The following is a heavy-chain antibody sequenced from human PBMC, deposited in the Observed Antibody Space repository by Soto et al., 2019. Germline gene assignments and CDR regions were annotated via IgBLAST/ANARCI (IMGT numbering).Heavy chain of an antibody. CDR3: AKEREYYYDRSGYVDYFDY. Sequence: GGSLRLSCAASGFTFSSYAMSWVRQAPGKGLEWVSAISGSGGSTYYADSVKGRFTISRDNSKNTLYLQMNSLRAEDTAVYYCAKEREYYYDRSGYVDYFDYWGQGTLVTVYS. CDR2: ISGSGGST. CDR1: GFTFSSYA. V-gene: IGHV3-23*01. D-gene: IGHD3-22*01. J-gene: IGHJ4*02.